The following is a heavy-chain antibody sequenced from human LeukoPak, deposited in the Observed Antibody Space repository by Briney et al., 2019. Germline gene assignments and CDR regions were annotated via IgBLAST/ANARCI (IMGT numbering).Heavy chain of an antibody. CDR3: ARVGSIAAAGTPDY. CDR2: ISGSGSYT. CDR1: GFTFSDYY. J-gene: IGHJ4*02. D-gene: IGHD6-13*01. V-gene: IGHV3-11*06. Sequence: PGGSLRLSCAASGFTFSDYYMTWIRQAPGKGLEWLSYISGSGSYTNYADSVKGRFTTSRDNAKNSLYLQMNSLRAEDTAVCYCARVGSIAAAGTPDYWGQGTLVTVSS.